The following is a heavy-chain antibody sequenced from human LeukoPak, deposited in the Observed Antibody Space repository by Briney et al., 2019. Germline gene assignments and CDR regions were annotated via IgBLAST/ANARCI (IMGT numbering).Heavy chain of an antibody. V-gene: IGHV3-23*01. D-gene: IGHD3-16*01. Sequence: GESLRLSCAASGFTFSSYAMSWVRQAPGKGLEWVSAISGSGGSTYYADSVKGRFTISRDNSKNTLYLQMNSLRAEDTAVYYCARRPVEGGGGYDYWGQGTLVTVSS. CDR2: ISGSGGST. CDR1: GFTFSSYA. J-gene: IGHJ4*02. CDR3: ARRPVEGGGGYDY.